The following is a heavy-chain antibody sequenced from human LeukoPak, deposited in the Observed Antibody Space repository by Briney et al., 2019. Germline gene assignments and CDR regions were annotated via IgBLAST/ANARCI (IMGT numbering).Heavy chain of an antibody. D-gene: IGHD3-10*01. CDR2: ISAYNGNT. V-gene: IGHV1-18*01. CDR1: GYTFTSYG. CDR3: ARVERGYYYGSGSYSSLGY. J-gene: IGHJ4*02. Sequence: ASVKVSCKASGYTFTSYGISWVRQAPGQGLEWMGWISAYNGNTNYAQKLQGRVTMTTDTSTSTAYMELRSLRSDDTAVYYCARVERGYYYGSGSYSSLGYWGQGTLVTVSS.